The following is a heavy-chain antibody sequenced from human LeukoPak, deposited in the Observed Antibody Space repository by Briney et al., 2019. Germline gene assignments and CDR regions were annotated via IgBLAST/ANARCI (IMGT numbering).Heavy chain of an antibody. Sequence: TGGSLRLSCAASGFTFSNSALNWVRQVPGKGLEWVSSIDYDSSHIYYAASVRGRFTISRDNAGNSVYLQMNSLRVEDTAVYYCARDPLRYLRVGHYDYWGQGTLVAVSS. D-gene: IGHD3-9*01. V-gene: IGHV3-21*01. CDR1: GFTFSNSA. J-gene: IGHJ4*02. CDR3: ARDPLRYLRVGHYDY. CDR2: IDYDSSHI.